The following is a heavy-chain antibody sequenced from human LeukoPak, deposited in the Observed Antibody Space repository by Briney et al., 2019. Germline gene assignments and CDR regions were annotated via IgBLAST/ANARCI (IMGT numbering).Heavy chain of an antibody. CDR1: GFTFSNYG. V-gene: IGHV3-30*02. Sequence: GGSLRLSCAASGFTFSNYGMHWVRQAPGKGLEWVAFILYDGSNKYYADSVMGRFTISRDNSKNTLYPQMNSLRAEDTALYYCAKDGTGYYFDYWGQGTLVTVSS. D-gene: IGHD1-7*01. CDR3: AKDGTGYYFDY. CDR2: ILYDGSNK. J-gene: IGHJ4*02.